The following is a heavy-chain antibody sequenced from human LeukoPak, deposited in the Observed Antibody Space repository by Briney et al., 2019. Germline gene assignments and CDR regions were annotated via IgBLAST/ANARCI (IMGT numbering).Heavy chain of an antibody. Sequence: GALRLTCVASGFTFSRCWMSWVRPAPGKGLEWVANIKEDGSEKYYVDSVKGRFTISRDNAKNSLYLQMNSLRAEDTAVYYCARPTPLVDVWGKGTTVTVSS. J-gene: IGHJ6*04. D-gene: IGHD2-15*01. CDR2: IKEDGSEK. CDR3: ARPTPLVDV. V-gene: IGHV3-7*01. CDR1: GFTFSRCW.